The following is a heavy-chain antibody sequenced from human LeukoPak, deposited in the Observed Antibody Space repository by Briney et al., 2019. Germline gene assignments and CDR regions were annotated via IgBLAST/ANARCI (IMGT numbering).Heavy chain of an antibody. D-gene: IGHD3-16*02. J-gene: IGHJ4*02. Sequence: SETLSLTCTVSGGSISSYYWSWIRQPAGKGLEWIGRIYASGSINYNPSLKSRVTMSVDTSKNQFSLKLSSVTAADTAVYYCASISYDYVWGSYRKGYYFDYWGQGTLVTVSS. CDR3: ASISYDYVWGSYRKGYYFDY. CDR2: IYASGSI. V-gene: IGHV4-4*07. CDR1: GGSISSYY.